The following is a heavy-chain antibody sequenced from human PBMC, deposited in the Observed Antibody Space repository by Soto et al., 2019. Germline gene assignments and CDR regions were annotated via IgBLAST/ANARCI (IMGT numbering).Heavy chain of an antibody. CDR2: INSDGSSK. D-gene: IGHD3-16*01. J-gene: IGHJ3*02. CDR3: ARTRYASDAFDI. Sequence: GGSLRLSCAASGFTFSSYWMHWVRQAPGKGLVWVSRINSDGSSKTYADSVKGRFTISRDNAKNPQYQQMNNLRTEDRAVYYCARTRYASDAFDIWGKGTTVTVSS. V-gene: IGHV3-74*01. CDR1: GFTFSSYW.